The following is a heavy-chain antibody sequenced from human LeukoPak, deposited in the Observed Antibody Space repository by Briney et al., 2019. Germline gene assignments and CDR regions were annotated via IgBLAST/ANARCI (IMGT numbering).Heavy chain of an antibody. CDR3: ARDILNCSGGSCYSRLDY. CDR1: GGSISSYY. D-gene: IGHD2-15*01. V-gene: IGHV4-59*01. Sequence: SETLSLTCTVSGGSISSYYWSWIRQPPGKGLEWIGYIYYSGSTNYNPSLKSRVTISVDTSKNQFSLKLSSVTAADTAVYYCARDILNCSGGSCYSRLDYWGQEPWSPSPQ. J-gene: IGHJ4*01. CDR2: IYYSGST.